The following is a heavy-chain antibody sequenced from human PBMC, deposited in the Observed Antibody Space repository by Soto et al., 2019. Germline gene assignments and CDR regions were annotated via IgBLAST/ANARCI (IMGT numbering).Heavy chain of an antibody. CDR1: GGTFSSYD. Sequence: QVQLVQSGAEVKKPGSSVKVSCKASGGTFSSYDISWVRQAPGQGLEWMGGIIPIFGTANYAQKFQGRVTITADESTSTAYMELSSLRSEDTAVYYCARNRCSSTSCYLDYWGQGTLVTVSS. J-gene: IGHJ4*02. CDR2: IIPIFGTA. V-gene: IGHV1-69*01. D-gene: IGHD2-2*01. CDR3: ARNRCSSTSCYLDY.